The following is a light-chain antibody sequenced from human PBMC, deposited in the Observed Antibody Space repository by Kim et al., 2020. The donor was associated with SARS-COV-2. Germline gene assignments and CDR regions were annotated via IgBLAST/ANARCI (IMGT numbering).Light chain of an antibody. Sequence: LFPGERANLPCRASQSDTRYLAWYQQKHGQAPRHLIYDASNRATGIPATFSGSGSGTDFTLTISSLEPEDFAVYYCQHRSNWPLTFGGGTKVDIK. CDR3: QHRSNWPLT. J-gene: IGKJ4*01. CDR1: QSDTRY. CDR2: DAS. V-gene: IGKV3-11*01.